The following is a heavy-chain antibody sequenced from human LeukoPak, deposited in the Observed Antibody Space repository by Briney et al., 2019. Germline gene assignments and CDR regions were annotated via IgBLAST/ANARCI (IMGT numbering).Heavy chain of an antibody. Sequence: GRSLRLPCAASRFTFSTYGMHWVRQAPGKGLEWVAVISYDGNNQYYADSVKGRFTISRDNSKSTLYLQMNSLRAEDTAVYYCAKGGPPTGAAPRPWDFNYWGQGTLVTVSS. CDR1: RFTFSTYG. CDR3: AKGGPPTGAAPRPWDFNY. J-gene: IGHJ4*02. D-gene: IGHD1-26*01. CDR2: ISYDGNNQ. V-gene: IGHV3-30*18.